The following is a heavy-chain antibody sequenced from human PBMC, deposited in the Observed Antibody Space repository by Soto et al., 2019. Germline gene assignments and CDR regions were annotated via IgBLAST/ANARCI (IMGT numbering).Heavy chain of an antibody. CDR2: ITDSGGST. D-gene: IGHD3-22*01. J-gene: IGHJ4*02. V-gene: IGHV3-23*01. Sequence: EVQLLESGGGLVQPGGSLRLSCAASGFTFSTYAMTWVRQALGKGLERVSVITDSGGSTYYADSVKGRFTISRDNSKNTLYLQMNSLRAEDTAVYYCVKLAGSGYYYPIDYWGQGTLVTVSS. CDR3: VKLAGSGYYYPIDY. CDR1: GFTFSTYA.